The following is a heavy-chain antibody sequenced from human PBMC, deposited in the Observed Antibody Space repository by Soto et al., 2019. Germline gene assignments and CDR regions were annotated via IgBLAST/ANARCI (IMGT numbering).Heavy chain of an antibody. Sequence: PSETLSLTCAVYGGSFSGYYWSWIRQPPGKGLEWIGEINHSGSTNYNPSLKSRVTISVDTSKNQFSLKPSSVTAADTAVYYCARVSGYSSSWEDYYYGMDVWGQGTTVTVSS. D-gene: IGHD6-13*01. V-gene: IGHV4-34*01. CDR2: INHSGST. J-gene: IGHJ6*02. CDR3: ARVSGYSSSWEDYYYGMDV. CDR1: GGSFSGYY.